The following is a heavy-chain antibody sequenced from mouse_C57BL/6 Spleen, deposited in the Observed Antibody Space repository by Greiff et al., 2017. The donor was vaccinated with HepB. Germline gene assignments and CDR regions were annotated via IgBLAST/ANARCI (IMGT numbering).Heavy chain of an antibody. CDR2: IHPNSGST. CDR1: GYTFTSYW. J-gene: IGHJ4*01. Sequence: QVQLKQPGAELVKPGASVKLSCKASGYTFTSYWMHWVKQRPGQGLEWIGMIHPNSGSTNYNEKFKSKATLTVDKSSSTAYMQLSSLTSEDSAVYYCAREDDRAMDYWGQGPSVTVSS. CDR3: AREDDRAMDY. D-gene: IGHD2-3*01. V-gene: IGHV1-64*01.